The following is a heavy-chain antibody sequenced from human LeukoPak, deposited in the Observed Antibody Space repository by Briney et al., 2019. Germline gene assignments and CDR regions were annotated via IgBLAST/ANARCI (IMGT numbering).Heavy chain of an antibody. CDR3: ARGFDYGDSPVDY. V-gene: IGHV1-2*02. D-gene: IGHD4-17*01. Sequence: ASVKVSCKASGYTFTGYYMRWVRQAPGQGLEWMGWINPNSGGTNYAQKFQGRVTMTRDTSISTAYMELSGLRSDDTAVYYCARGFDYGDSPVDYWGQGTLVTVSS. J-gene: IGHJ4*02. CDR1: GYTFTGYY. CDR2: INPNSGGT.